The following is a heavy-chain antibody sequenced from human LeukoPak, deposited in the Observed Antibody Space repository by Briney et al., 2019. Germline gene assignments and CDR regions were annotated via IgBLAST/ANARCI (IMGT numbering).Heavy chain of an antibody. V-gene: IGHV3-74*01. J-gene: IGHJ6*03. Sequence: GGSLRLSCAASGFTFISYWMHWVRQAPGKGLVWVSRINSDGSTTSYADSVKGRFTISRDNAKNTLYLQMNSLRAEDTAVYYCARGPTFPNYYYYYYMDVWGKGTTVTISS. D-gene: IGHD2-21*01. CDR3: ARGPTFPNYYYYYYMDV. CDR1: GFTFISYW. CDR2: INSDGSTT.